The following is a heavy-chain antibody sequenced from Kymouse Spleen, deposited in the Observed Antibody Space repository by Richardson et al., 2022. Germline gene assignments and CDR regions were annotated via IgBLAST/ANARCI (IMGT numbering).Heavy chain of an antibody. Sequence: QVQLQQWGAGLLKPSETLSLTCAVYGGSFSGYYWSWIRQPPGKGLEWIGEINHSGSTNYNPSLKSRVTISVDTSKNQFSLKLSSVTAADTAVYYCARGGIAARPGYFDLWGRGTLVTVSS. CDR3: ARGGIAARPGYFDL. J-gene: IGHJ2*01. CDR1: GGSFSGYY. CDR2: INHSGST. V-gene: IGHV4-34*01. D-gene: IGHD6-6*01.